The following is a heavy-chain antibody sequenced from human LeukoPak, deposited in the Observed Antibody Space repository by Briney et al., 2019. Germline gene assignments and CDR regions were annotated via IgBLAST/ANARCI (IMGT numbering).Heavy chain of an antibody. Sequence: ASVKVSCKASGYTFTSYGISWVRQAPGQGLEWMGWISAYNGNTNYAQKLQGRVTMTTDTSTSTAYMELRSLRSDDTAVYYCARNDLGYCSSTSCYGLEDYWDQGTLVTVSS. J-gene: IGHJ4*02. CDR2: ISAYNGNT. CDR1: GYTFTSYG. D-gene: IGHD2-2*01. CDR3: ARNDLGYCSSTSCYGLEDY. V-gene: IGHV1-18*01.